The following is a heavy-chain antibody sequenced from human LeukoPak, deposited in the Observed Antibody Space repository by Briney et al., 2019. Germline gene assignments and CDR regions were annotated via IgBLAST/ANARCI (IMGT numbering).Heavy chain of an antibody. Sequence: SETLSLTCTVSGGSVSSSSYYWGWIRQPPGKGLEWIGSIYYSGSTYYNPSLKSRVTISVDTSKNQFSLKLSSVTAADTAVYYCARLHIVVVVAATRGTLDYWGQGTLVTVSS. V-gene: IGHV4-39*01. D-gene: IGHD2-15*01. J-gene: IGHJ4*02. CDR3: ARLHIVVVVAATRGTLDY. CDR2: IYYSGST. CDR1: GGSVSSSSYY.